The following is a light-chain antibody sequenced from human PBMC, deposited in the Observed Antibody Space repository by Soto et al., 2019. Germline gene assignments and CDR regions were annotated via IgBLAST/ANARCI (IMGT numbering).Light chain of an antibody. CDR3: HKYNSDRILT. CDR2: AAS. CDR1: QGISNY. Sequence: DIQMTQSPSSLSASVGDRVTITCRASQGISNYLAWYQQKPGKVPKLLIYAASTLQSGVPSRFSGSGSGTDFNLTISSRQLEDVATSYCHKYNSDRILTFGPGTKVDIK. J-gene: IGKJ3*01. V-gene: IGKV1-27*01.